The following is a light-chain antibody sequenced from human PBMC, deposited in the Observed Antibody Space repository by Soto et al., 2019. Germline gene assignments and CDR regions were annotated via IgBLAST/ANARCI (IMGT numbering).Light chain of an antibody. CDR2: PSS. V-gene: IGKV1-39*01. J-gene: IGKJ1*01. Sequence: DIQMTQSPSSLYASVGDRVTITCRASQNIDNCVSWYQQTPWKAPKLLICPSSTLQSGVPSRLSGSGSGTDFTLTISGLQSGDHATYYFLHTPSAPATFGQGTRVEIK. CDR3: LHTPSAPAT. CDR1: QNIDNC.